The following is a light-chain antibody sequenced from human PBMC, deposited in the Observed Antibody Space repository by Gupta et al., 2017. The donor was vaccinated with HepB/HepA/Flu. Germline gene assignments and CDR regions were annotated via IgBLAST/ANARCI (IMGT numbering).Light chain of an antibody. CDR3: QSYDSSLSGYV. CDR1: SSNIGEGYD. J-gene: IGLJ1*01. V-gene: IGLV1-40*01. Sequence: QSVLTQPPALSGAPGQRVTISCSGSSSNIGEGYDVHWYQQLPGKAPKLLLYGNSNRPSGVPDRISGSKSVTSASLAITGLQAEDEADYYCQSYDSSLSGYVFGTGTKVTVL. CDR2: GNS.